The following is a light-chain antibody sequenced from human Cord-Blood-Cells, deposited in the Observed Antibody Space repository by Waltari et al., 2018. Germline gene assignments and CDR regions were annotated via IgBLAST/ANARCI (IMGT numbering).Light chain of an antibody. CDR1: SSNIGAGYD. CDR3: QSYDSSLNWV. J-gene: IGLJ3*02. CDR2: GNS. V-gene: IGLV1-40*01. Sequence: QSVLTQPPSVSGAPGQRVTISCTGSSSNIGAGYDVHWYQQLPGTAPKLLIYGNSNRPSGVPDLFSGSKSGTSASLAITGLQAEDEADYYCQSYDSSLNWVFGGGTKLTVL.